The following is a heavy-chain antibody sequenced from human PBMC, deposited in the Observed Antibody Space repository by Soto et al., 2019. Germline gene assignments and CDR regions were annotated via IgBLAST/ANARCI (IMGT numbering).Heavy chain of an antibody. J-gene: IGHJ2*01. V-gene: IGHV3-30-3*01. CDR3: ARDRAGFIGWYFDL. D-gene: IGHD3-10*01. CDR1: GFTFSSYA. CDR2: ISYGGSNK. Sequence: GGSLRLSCAASGFTFSSYAMHWVRQAPGKGLEWVAVISYGGSNKYYADSVKGRFTISRDNSKNTLYLQMNSLRAEDTAVYYCARDRAGFIGWYFDLWGRGTLVTVSS.